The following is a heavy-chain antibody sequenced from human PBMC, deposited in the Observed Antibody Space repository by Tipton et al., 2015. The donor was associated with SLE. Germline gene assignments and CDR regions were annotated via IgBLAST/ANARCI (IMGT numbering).Heavy chain of an antibody. D-gene: IGHD3-22*01. V-gene: IGHV4-59*08. CDR1: GGSISSHY. Sequence: TLSLTCSVSGGSISSHYWTWIRQPPGKALEWIGYVYYSGNTNYNPSLQSRVTISLGTSRNQFSLKLSSVTAADTAVYYCARGFDYYDTSGPPALDYWGQGTLVTVSS. CDR2: VYYSGNT. CDR3: ARGFDYYDTSGPPALDY. J-gene: IGHJ4*02.